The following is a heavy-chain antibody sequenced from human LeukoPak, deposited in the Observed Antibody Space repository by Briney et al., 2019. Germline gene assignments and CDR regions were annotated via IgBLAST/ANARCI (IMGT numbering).Heavy chain of an antibody. CDR3: ARACWGYCSGGSCYCWFDP. V-gene: IGHV1-18*01. Sequence: GASVKVSCKASGYTFTSYGISWVRQAPGQGLEWMGWISAYNGNTNYAQKLQGRVTMTTDTSTSTAYMELRSLRSDDTAVYYCARACWGYCSGGSCYCWFDPWGQGTLVTVSS. J-gene: IGHJ5*02. D-gene: IGHD2-15*01. CDR1: GYTFTSYG. CDR2: ISAYNGNT.